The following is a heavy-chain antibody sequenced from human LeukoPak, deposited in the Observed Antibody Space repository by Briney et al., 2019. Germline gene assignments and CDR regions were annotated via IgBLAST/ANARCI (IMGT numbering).Heavy chain of an antibody. J-gene: IGHJ4*02. V-gene: IGHV3-7*01. Sequence: EGSLRLSCAASGFTFSSYWMSWVRQAPGKGLEWVANIKQDGSEKYYVDSVKGRFTISRDNAKNSLYLQMNSLRAEDTAVYYCARDKVVGATYLDYWGQGTLVTVSS. CDR3: ARDKVVGATYLDY. D-gene: IGHD1-26*01. CDR1: GFTFSSYW. CDR2: IKQDGSEK.